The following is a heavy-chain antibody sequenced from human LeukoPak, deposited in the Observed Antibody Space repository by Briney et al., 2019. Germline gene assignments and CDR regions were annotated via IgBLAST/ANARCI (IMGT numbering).Heavy chain of an antibody. V-gene: IGHV1-69*05. CDR2: IIPTFYTA. D-gene: IGHD2-2*01. J-gene: IGHJ4*02. CDR1: GATFSTYA. CDR3: ASDLGYRSRTSCYFDY. Sequence: ASVKVSCKASGATFSTYAISWVRQAPGQGLEWMGGIIPTFYTANYAQKFQGRVTITTDESTNTAYMELSSLRSEDTAVYYCASDLGYRSRTSCYFDYWGQGTLVTVSS.